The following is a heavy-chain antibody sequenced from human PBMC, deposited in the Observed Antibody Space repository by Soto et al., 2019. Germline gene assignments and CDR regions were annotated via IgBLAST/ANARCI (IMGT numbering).Heavy chain of an antibody. Sequence: GGSLRLSCAASGFTFSSYAMIWVRQAPGKGLEWVSAISGSGGSTYYADSVKGRFTISRDNSKNTLYLQMNSLRAEDTAVYYCAKDPSDVDTAMVTLADYWGQGTLVTVSS. D-gene: IGHD5-18*01. J-gene: IGHJ4*02. CDR1: GFTFSSYA. V-gene: IGHV3-23*01. CDR3: AKDPSDVDTAMVTLADY. CDR2: ISGSGGST.